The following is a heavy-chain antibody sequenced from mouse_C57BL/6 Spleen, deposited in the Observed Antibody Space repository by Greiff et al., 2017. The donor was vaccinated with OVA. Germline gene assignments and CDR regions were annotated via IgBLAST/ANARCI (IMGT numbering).Heavy chain of an antibody. D-gene: IGHD1-1*01. Sequence: VKLQQSGAELVKPGASVKLSCTASGFNIKDYYMHWVKQRTEQGLEWIGRIDPEDGGTKYAQKFKGKATLTADTSSNTAYLQLSCLTSEYTAIYYCARAPFTPWFAYWGQGTLVTVSA. CDR3: ARAPFTPWFAY. V-gene: IGHV14-2*01. CDR1: GFNIKDYY. J-gene: IGHJ3*01. CDR2: IDPEDGGT.